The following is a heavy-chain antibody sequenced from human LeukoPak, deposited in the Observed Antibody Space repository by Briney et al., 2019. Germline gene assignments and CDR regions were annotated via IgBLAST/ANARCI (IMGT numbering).Heavy chain of an antibody. CDR3: AKNLLWFGELRLTDAFDI. V-gene: IGHV3-23*01. J-gene: IGHJ3*02. Sequence: GGSLRLSCAASGFTFRSYAMSWVRQAPGKGLEWVSAISGSGGSTFYADSVKGRFTISRDNSKNTLFLQMNSLRAEDTAVYYCAKNLLWFGELRLTDAFDIWGQGTMVTVSS. D-gene: IGHD3-10*01. CDR2: ISGSGGST. CDR1: GFTFRSYA.